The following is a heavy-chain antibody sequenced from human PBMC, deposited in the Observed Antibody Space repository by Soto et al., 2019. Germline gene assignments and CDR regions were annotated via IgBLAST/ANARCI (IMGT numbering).Heavy chain of an antibody. CDR2: IYSDGRT. D-gene: IGHD3-10*01. V-gene: IGHV3-53*01. CDR3: ARDSISYGPGVNDD. J-gene: IGHJ4*02. CDR1: GFTVSSSY. Sequence: GGSLRLSCAASGFTVSSSYMSWVRQAPGKGLERVSIIYSDGRTYYADSMKGRFTISRDNSKNTLYLQMNSLRAEDTAIYYCARDSISYGPGVNDDWGQGTMVTVSS.